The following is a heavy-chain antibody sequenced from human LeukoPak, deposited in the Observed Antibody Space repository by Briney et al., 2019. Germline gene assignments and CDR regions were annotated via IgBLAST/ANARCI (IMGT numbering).Heavy chain of an antibody. CDR1: GFTFSSYS. Sequence: GGSLRLSCAASGFTFSSYSMNWVRQAPGKGLEWVSSISSGSSYIYYADSVKGRFTISRDNAKDSLYLQMNSLRAEDTAVYYCARDHEGGFDIWGQGTMVTVSS. CDR3: ARDHEGGFDI. V-gene: IGHV3-21*01. CDR2: ISSGSSYI. D-gene: IGHD2-15*01. J-gene: IGHJ3*02.